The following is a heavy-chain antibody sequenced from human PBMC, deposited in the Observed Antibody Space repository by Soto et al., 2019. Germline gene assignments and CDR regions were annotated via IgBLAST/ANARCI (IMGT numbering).Heavy chain of an antibody. CDR2: INPNSRGT. J-gene: IGHJ5*02. D-gene: IGHD1-26*01. CDR3: ARVTMKVGNWFDP. Sequence: ASVKVSCKASGYTFTDYFIHWVRQAPGQGFEWMGWINPNSRGTNYAQKFQGRVTMTRDTPNSTAYMELRGLRSDDTAVYYCARVTMKVGNWFDPWGQGTLVTVSS. V-gene: IGHV1-2*02. CDR1: GYTFTDYF.